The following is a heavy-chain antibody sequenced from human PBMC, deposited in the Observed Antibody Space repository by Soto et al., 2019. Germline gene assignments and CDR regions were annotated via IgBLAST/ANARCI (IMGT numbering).Heavy chain of an antibody. CDR2: ISGSGGST. CDR3: AKVVSGGGRHTYLHHGIGI. Sequence: SRVLQNKGKGLEWVSAISGSGGSTYYADSVKGRFTISRDNSKNTLYLQMNSLRAEDTAVYYCAKVVSGGGRHTYLHHGIGIPGQRTT. J-gene: IGHJ6*01. V-gene: IGHV3-23*01. D-gene: IGHD2-15*01.